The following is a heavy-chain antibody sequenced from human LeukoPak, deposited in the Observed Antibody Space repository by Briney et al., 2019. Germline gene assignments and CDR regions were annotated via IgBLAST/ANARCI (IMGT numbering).Heavy chain of an antibody. CDR3: ARQGTGSSWYVKTFDY. CDR2: FFTSGTSGTT. Sequence: SETLSLTCTVSGVSVSTYYWSWIRQPAGKGLEFIGRFFTSGTSGTTTYNPSLKSRVTMSLDTSKNQFSLKLISVTAADTAVYYCARQGTGSSWYVKTFDYWGQGTLVTVSS. J-gene: IGHJ4*02. V-gene: IGHV4-4*07. CDR1: GVSVSTYY. D-gene: IGHD6-13*01.